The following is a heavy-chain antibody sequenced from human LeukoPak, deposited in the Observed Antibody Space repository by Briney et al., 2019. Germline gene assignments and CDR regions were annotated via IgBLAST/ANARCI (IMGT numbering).Heavy chain of an antibody. V-gene: IGHV4-34*01. J-gene: IGHJ4*02. CDR3: ARRRGVSMRFGGYFDY. CDR1: AESFSDYY. D-gene: IGHD3-10*01. Sequence: NPSETLSLTCAVYAESFSDYYWSWIRQPPGKGLEWIGEINHSGSTNYNPSLKTRVTISIDTSNNQFSLKLSSVTAADTAVYYCARRRGVSMRFGGYFDYWGQGTLVTVSS. CDR2: INHSGST.